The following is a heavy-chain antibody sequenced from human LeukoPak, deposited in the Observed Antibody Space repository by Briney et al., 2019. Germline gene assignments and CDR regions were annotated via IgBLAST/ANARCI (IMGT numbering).Heavy chain of an antibody. CDR1: GFTFGTYW. J-gene: IGHJ4*02. D-gene: IGHD3-10*01. V-gene: IGHV3-15*01. CDR3: TTDQDGWFGELLDYFDY. Sequence: PGGSLRLSCVASGFTFGTYWMHWVRQGPEKGLVWVGRIKSKTDGGTTDYAAPVKGRFTISRDDSKNTLYLQMNSLKTEDTAVYYCTTDQDGWFGELLDYFDYWGQGTLVTVSS. CDR2: IKSKTDGGTT.